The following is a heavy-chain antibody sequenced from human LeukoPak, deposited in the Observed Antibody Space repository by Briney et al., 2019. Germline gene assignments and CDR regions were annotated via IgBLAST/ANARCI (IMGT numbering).Heavy chain of an antibody. CDR2: IYYSGST. D-gene: IGHD6-19*01. J-gene: IGHJ4*02. CDR1: GGSISSYY. Sequence: KPSETLSLTCTVSGGSISSYYWSWIRQPPGKGLEWIGYIYYSGSTNYNPSLKSRVTISVDTSKNRFSLKLSSVTAADTAVYYCAREKAVAGSFDYWGQGTLVTVSS. CDR3: AREKAVAGSFDY. V-gene: IGHV4-59*01.